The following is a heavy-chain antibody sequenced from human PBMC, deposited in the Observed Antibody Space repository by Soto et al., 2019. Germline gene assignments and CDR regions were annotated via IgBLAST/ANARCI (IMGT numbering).Heavy chain of an antibody. CDR1: GFTFDSYW. D-gene: IGHD2-21*01. J-gene: IGHJ4*02. CDR3: ATSKGAVVISPYFFDY. V-gene: IGHV3-74*01. CDR2: VNSDGSIT. Sequence: EVRLEESGGGLVQPGGSLRLSCAASGFTFDSYWMYWVRQAPGKGLVWVSRVNSDGSITTYADSVKGRFTISRDNAKNTLSLQINRLRVENTAVYYCATSKGAVVISPYFFDYWGQGALVTVSS.